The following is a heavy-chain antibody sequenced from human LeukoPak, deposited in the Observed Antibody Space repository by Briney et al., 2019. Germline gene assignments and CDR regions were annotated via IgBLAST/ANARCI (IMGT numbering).Heavy chain of an antibody. CDR2: INSDGSTA. CDR1: GFTFSSYW. J-gene: IGHJ5*02. D-gene: IGHD3-22*01. V-gene: IGHV3-74*01. CDR3: ARDENYYDWKGMFRFDP. Sequence: PGGSLRLSCAASGFTFSSYWMHWVRQAPGKGLVWVSRINSDGSTAAYADSVKGRFTISRDNAKNTLYLQMNSLRAEDTAVYYCARDENYYDWKGMFRFDPWGQGTLVTVSS.